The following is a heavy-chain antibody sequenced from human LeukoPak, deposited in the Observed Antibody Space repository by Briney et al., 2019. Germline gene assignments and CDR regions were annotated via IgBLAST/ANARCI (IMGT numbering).Heavy chain of an antibody. V-gene: IGHV4-59*01. CDR3: ARAVLYYDILTGYYKFGGHFDY. Sequence: SETLSLTCTVSGGSINNYYWSWFRQPPGKRLEWIAYIRDSGNTNYNPSLKSRVTISMDTSKNQFSLKLSSVTAADTAVYYCARAVLYYDILTGYYKFGGHFDYWGQGTLVTVSS. CDR1: GGSINNYY. CDR2: IRDSGNT. D-gene: IGHD3-9*01. J-gene: IGHJ4*02.